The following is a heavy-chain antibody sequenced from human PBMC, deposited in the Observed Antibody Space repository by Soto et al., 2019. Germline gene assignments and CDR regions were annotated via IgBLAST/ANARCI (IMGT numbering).Heavy chain of an antibody. Sequence: SETLSLTCTVSGGSISSNSYYCGWISQPPRKGMERNGSIYDSGSTYNNTSLKSRVTISVDTSKNQFSLKLSSVTSADTSVYYCARHIYDFWSGYLFPSGMDVCGQGTTVTVSS. D-gene: IGHD3-3*01. CDR3: ARHIYDFWSGYLFPSGMDV. J-gene: IGHJ6*02. V-gene: IGHV4-39*01. CDR1: GGSISSNSYY. CDR2: IYDSGST.